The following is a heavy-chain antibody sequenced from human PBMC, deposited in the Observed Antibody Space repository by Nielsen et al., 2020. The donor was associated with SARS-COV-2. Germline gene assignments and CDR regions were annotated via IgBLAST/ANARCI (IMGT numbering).Heavy chain of an antibody. CDR2: ISYDGSNK. CDR1: GFTFSSYG. D-gene: IGHD3-3*01. CDR3: AKDGTYYDFWSGYLDQRYYYYYYMDV. Sequence: SLKISCAASGFTFSSYGMHWVRQAPGKGLEWVAVISYDGSNKYYADSVKGRFTISRDNSKNTLYLQMNSLRAEDTAVYYCAKDGTYYDFWSGYLDQRYYYYYYMDVWGKGTTVTVSS. V-gene: IGHV3-30*18. J-gene: IGHJ6*03.